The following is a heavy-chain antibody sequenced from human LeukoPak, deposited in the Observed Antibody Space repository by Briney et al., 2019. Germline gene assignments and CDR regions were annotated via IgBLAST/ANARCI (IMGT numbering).Heavy chain of an antibody. V-gene: IGHV3-15*01. Sequence: PGGSLRLSCAASGFTLSNAWMNWVRQAPSKGLEWVGLIKSKANGGTRDYAAPVKGRFTISRDDSDNTLYLQMNSLKSEDTAVYYCTTELDYYDSSPAGAFDIWGQGTMVTVSS. CDR2: IKSKANGGTR. CDR1: GFTLSNAW. CDR3: TTELDYYDSSPAGAFDI. D-gene: IGHD3-22*01. J-gene: IGHJ3*02.